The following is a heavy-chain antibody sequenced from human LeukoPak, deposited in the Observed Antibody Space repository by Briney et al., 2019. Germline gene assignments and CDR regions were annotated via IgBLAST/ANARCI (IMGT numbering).Heavy chain of an antibody. CDR3: ARLYCSSTSCYNGEVGY. D-gene: IGHD2-2*02. CDR1: GYTFTSYY. V-gene: IGHV1-46*01. J-gene: IGHJ4*02. CDR2: INPSGGST. Sequence: ASVKVSCKASGYTFTSYYMHWVRQAPGQGLEWMGIINPSGGSTSYAQKFQGRVTMTRDTSTSTVYMELSSLRSEDTAVYYCARLYCSSTSCYNGEVGYWGQGTLVTVSS.